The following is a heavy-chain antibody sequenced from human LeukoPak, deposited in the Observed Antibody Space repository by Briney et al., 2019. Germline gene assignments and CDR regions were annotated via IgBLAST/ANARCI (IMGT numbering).Heavy chain of an antibody. CDR1: GGSISSGVYY. CDR3: ARGHGVLYYFDY. CDR2: IYYSGST. Sequence: SSQTLSLTCTVSGGSISSGVYYWSWIRQHPGKGLEWIGYIYYSGSTYYNPSLKSRVTISVDTSKNQFSLKLSSVTAADTAVYYCARGHGVLYYFDYWGQGTLVTVSS. D-gene: IGHD3-10*01. V-gene: IGHV4-31*03. J-gene: IGHJ4*02.